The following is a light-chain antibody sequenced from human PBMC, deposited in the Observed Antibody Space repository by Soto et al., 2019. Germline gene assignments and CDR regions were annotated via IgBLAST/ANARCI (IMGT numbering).Light chain of an antibody. V-gene: IGKV3-20*01. Sequence: EIVLTQSPGTLSLSQGERATLSCRASENVRNNYLAWYQQKPGQAPRLLISGASNRATGIPDRFSGSGSGTDFTLTISRLEPEDFATYYCQQYNVTPPNTFGGGTKVDIK. CDR2: GAS. CDR3: QQYNVTPPNT. J-gene: IGKJ4*01. CDR1: ENVRNNY.